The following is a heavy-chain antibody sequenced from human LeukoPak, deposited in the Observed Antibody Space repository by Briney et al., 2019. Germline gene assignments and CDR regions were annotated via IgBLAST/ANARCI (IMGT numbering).Heavy chain of an antibody. CDR1: GFTVSNNY. J-gene: IGHJ5*02. CDR3: IVFGDSNH. D-gene: IGHD4-17*01. V-gene: IGHV3-53*01. Sequence: GGSLRLSCAASGFTVSNNYMSWVRQAPGKGLEWVSAIHSSGGTYYAGSVKGRFTISRDTSKNTLYLQINSLRVEDTAVYYCIVFGDSNHWGQGTLVTVSS. CDR2: IHSSGGT.